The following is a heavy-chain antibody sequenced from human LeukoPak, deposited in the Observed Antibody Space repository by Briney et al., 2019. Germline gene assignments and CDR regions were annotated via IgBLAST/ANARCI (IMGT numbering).Heavy chain of an antibody. J-gene: IGHJ4*02. CDR3: AKELGEYFDY. CDR2: IKQDGSEK. Sequence: GGSLRLSCAASGFTFSTYWMIWVRQAPGKGLEWVANIKQDGSEKYYLDSVKGRFTISRDNAKNSLYLQMNSLRAEDTALYYCAKELGEYFDYWGQGTLVTVSS. CDR1: GFTFSTYW. V-gene: IGHV3-7*03. D-gene: IGHD3-10*01.